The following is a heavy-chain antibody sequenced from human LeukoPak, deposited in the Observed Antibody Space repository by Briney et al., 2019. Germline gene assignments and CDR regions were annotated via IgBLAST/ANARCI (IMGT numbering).Heavy chain of an antibody. D-gene: IGHD6-19*01. CDR3: ARQSGWHTFGAFDI. V-gene: IGHV3-53*01. CDR2: IYSGGST. CDR1: GFTVSSNY. J-gene: IGHJ3*02. Sequence: PGRSLRLSCAASGFTVSSNYMSWVRQAPGKGLEWVSVIYSGGSTYYADSVKGRFTISRDNSKNTLYLQMNSLRAEDTAVYYCARQSGWHTFGAFDIWGQGTMVTVSS.